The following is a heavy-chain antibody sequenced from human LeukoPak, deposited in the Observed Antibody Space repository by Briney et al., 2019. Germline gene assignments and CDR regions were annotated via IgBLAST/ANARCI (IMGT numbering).Heavy chain of an antibody. CDR1: GGSISSYY. V-gene: IGHV4-59*01. J-gene: IGHJ4*02. CDR3: ARQEYYDSRIFDY. CDR2: IYYSGST. D-gene: IGHD3-22*01. Sequence: SETLSLTCTVSGGSISSYYWSWIRQPPGKGLEWIGYIYYSGSTNYNPSLKSRVTISVDTSKNQFSLKLSSVTAADTAVYYCARQEYYDSRIFDYWGQGTLVTVSS.